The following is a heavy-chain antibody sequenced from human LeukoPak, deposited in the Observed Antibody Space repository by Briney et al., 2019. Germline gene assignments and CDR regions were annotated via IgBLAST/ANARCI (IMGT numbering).Heavy chain of an antibody. D-gene: IGHD6-19*01. CDR3: TKDLMTGFSSGWYLAY. Sequence: GGSLRLSCEGSGFSFNGYAMSWVRQAPGKGLEWVAVTGGSDDNTHYADSVKGRFSISRDTSEDRLFLQMNSLRPDDSALYYCTKDLMTGFSSGWYLAYWGQGTLVTVSS. CDR1: GFSFNGYA. J-gene: IGHJ4*02. V-gene: IGHV3-23*01. CDR2: TGGSDDNT.